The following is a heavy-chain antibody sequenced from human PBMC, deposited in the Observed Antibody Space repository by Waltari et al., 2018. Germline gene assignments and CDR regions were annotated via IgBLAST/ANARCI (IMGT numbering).Heavy chain of an antibody. Sequence: QVQLVQSGAEVKKPEASVKVSCKASGYTFSDYDISWVRQAPGQGREWMGWISGKNGHTNHAQKFQGRLIMTKDTSTATVYMELRYLTSDDTAVYYCARERHRLMEEGYLMALDPWGQGTLVTVSS. D-gene: IGHD2-21*01. V-gene: IGHV1-18*01. CDR1: GYTFSDYD. CDR2: ISGKNGHT. J-gene: IGHJ5*02. CDR3: ARERHRLMEEGYLMALDP.